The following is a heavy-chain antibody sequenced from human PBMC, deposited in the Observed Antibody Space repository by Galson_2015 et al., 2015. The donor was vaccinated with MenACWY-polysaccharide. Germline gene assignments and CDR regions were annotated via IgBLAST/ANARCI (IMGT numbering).Heavy chain of an antibody. CDR3: AVGGTE. J-gene: IGHJ4*02. CDR2: ISSSSSTI. CDR1: GFTFSSYS. Sequence: SLRLSCAASGFTFSSYSMNWVRQAPGKGLEWVSYISSSSSTIYYADSMKGRFTISRDNAKNSLYLQMNSLRAEDTAVYYCAVGGTEWGQGTLVTVSS. V-gene: IGHV3-48*01. D-gene: IGHD1-7*01.